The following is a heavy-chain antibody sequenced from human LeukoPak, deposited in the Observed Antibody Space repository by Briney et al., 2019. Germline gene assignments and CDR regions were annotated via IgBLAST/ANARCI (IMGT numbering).Heavy chain of an antibody. D-gene: IGHD1-26*01. CDR2: INPNSGGT. J-gene: IGHJ4*02. CDR3: ASNRGRVGANRHDY. CDR1: GYTFTGYY. Sequence: GALVKVSCKASGYTFTGYYMHWVRQAPGQGLEWMGRINPNSGGTNYAQKFQGRVTMTRDTSISTAYMELSRLRSDDTAVYYCASNRGRVGANRHDYWGQGTLVTVSS. V-gene: IGHV1-2*06.